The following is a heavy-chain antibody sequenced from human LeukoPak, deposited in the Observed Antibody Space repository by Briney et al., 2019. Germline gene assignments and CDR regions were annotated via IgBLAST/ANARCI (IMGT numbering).Heavy chain of an antibody. J-gene: IGHJ4*02. CDR2: IYYSGST. CDR3: ARDLLNEGNHLDY. Sequence: SETLSLTCAVYGGSFSGYYWSWIRQPPGKGLEWIGYIYYSGSTYYNPSLKSRVTISVDTSKNQFSLKLSSVTAADTAVYYCARDLLNEGNHLDYWGQGTLVTVSS. CDR1: GGSFSGYY. V-gene: IGHV4-34*01. D-gene: IGHD4-23*01.